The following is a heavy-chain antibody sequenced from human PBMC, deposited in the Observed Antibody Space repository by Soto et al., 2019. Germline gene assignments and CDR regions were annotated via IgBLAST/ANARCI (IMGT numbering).Heavy chain of an antibody. D-gene: IGHD4-17*01. J-gene: IGHJ6*02. Sequence: SETLSLTCAVYGGSFSGYYWSWIRQPPGKGLEWIGEINHSGSTNYNPSLKSRVTISVDTSKNQFSLKLSSVTAADTAVYYCARLPRWHTYYYYGMDVRGQGTTVTVSS. CDR3: ARLPRWHTYYYYGMDV. V-gene: IGHV4-34*01. CDR1: GGSFSGYY. CDR2: INHSGST.